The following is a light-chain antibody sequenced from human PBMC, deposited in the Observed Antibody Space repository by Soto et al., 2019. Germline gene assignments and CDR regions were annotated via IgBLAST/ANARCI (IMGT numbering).Light chain of an antibody. Sequence: EIVLTQSPCTLSLSPEERAPLSCSASQSVSSSYLAWYQQKPGQAPRLLIYGASSRATGIPDRFSGSGSGTDFTLTISRLEPEDFAVYYCQQYGSSPPITFGQGTRLEIK. CDR2: GAS. CDR3: QQYGSSPPIT. V-gene: IGKV3-20*01. J-gene: IGKJ5*01. CDR1: QSVSSSY.